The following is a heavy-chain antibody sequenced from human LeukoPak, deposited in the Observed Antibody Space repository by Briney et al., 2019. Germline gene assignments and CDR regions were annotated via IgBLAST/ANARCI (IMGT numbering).Heavy chain of an antibody. J-gene: IGHJ4*02. CDR3: ARGGSHWDY. Sequence: SETLSLTCAVSGGSISSGSYYWSWIRQPAGKGLEWIGRTYTSGSTNYNPSLKSRVTISVDTSKNQFSLKLSSVTAADTAVYYCARGGSHWDYWGQGTLVTVSS. V-gene: IGHV4-61*02. D-gene: IGHD1-26*01. CDR2: TYTSGST. CDR1: GGSISSGSYY.